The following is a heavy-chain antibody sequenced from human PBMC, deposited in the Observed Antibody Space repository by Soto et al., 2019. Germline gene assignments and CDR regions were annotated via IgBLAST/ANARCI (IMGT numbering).Heavy chain of an antibody. J-gene: IGHJ3*01. CDR1: GFNVSSTH. Sequence: GGSLRLSCAASGFNVSSTHMSWVRQAPGKGLEWVSLLYSGGRTYYADSVKGRFTISRDNSKNTLYLQMNSLRAEDTAVYYCAIRRGYSGYDSAFDVWGQGTMVTVSS. CDR3: AIRRGYSGYDSAFDV. CDR2: LYSGGRT. D-gene: IGHD5-12*01. V-gene: IGHV3-53*01.